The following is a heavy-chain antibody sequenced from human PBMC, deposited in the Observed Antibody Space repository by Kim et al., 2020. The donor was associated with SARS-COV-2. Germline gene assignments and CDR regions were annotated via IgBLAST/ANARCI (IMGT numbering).Heavy chain of an antibody. V-gene: IGHV4-34*01. Sequence: SQTLSLTCAVYGGSFSGYYWSWIRQPPGKGLEWIGEINHSGSTNYNPSLKSRVTISVDTSKNQFSLKLSSVTAADTTVYYCARGLVGYCSGGSCYYFDYWGQGTLVTVSS. CDR1: GGSFSGYY. J-gene: IGHJ4*02. CDR3: ARGLVGYCSGGSCYYFDY. CDR2: INHSGST. D-gene: IGHD2-15*01.